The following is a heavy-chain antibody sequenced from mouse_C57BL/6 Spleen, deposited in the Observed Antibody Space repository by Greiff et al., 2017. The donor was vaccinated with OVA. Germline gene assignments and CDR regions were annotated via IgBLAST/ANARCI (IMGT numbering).Heavy chain of an antibody. J-gene: IGHJ1*03. V-gene: IGHV1-69*01. CDR1: GYTFTSYW. CDR3: AIYGSSFYWYFDV. Sequence: QVQLQQPGAELVMPGASVKLSCKASGYTFTSYWMHWVKQRPGQGLEWIGEIDPSDSYTNYNQTFKGKSTLTVDKSSSTAYMQLSSLTSEDSAVYYCAIYGSSFYWYFDVWGTGTTVTVSS. CDR2: IDPSDSYT. D-gene: IGHD1-1*01.